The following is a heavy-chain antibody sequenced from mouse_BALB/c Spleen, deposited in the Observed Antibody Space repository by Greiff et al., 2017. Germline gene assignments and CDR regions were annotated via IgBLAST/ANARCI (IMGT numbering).Heavy chain of an antibody. CDR1: GFTFSSFG. Sequence: EVKLMESGGGLVQPGGSRKLSCAASGFTFSSFGMHWVRQAPEKGLEWVAYISSGSSTIYYADTVKGRFTISRDNPKNTLFLQMTSLRSEDTAMYYCARCYDGAMDYWGQGTSVTVSS. V-gene: IGHV5-17*02. D-gene: IGHD2-12*01. CDR3: ARCYDGAMDY. J-gene: IGHJ4*01. CDR2: ISSGSSTI.